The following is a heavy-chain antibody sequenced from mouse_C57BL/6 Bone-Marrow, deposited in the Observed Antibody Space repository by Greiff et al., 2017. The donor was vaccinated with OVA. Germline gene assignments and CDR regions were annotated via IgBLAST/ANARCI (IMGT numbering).Heavy chain of an antibody. J-gene: IGHJ2*01. CDR2: INPNYGTT. V-gene: IGHV1-39*01. Sequence: VQLQQSGPELVKPGASVKISCKASGYSFTDYNMNWVKQSNGKSLEWIGVINPNYGTTSYNQKFKGKATLTVDQSSSTAYMQLNSLTSEDSAGYYCARRWLRRGFRDFDYWGQGTTLTVSS. D-gene: IGHD2-2*01. CDR1: GYSFTDYN. CDR3: ARRWLRRGFRDFDY.